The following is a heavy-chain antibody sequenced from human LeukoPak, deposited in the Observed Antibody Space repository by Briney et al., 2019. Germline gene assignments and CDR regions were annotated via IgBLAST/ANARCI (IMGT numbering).Heavy chain of an antibody. J-gene: IGHJ3*02. CDR2: INQRGST. CDR3: ARSNLPAGTAFDI. V-gene: IGHV4-34*01. Sequence: PSETLSLTCAVYGVSFSGYYWSWLRQPPGKGLEWIGEINQRGSTTYNPSLKSRVTISLDTPRNQFLLRLSSVTAADTAVYYCARSNLPAGTAFDIWSQGTMVTVSS. D-gene: IGHD6-13*01. CDR1: GVSFSGYY.